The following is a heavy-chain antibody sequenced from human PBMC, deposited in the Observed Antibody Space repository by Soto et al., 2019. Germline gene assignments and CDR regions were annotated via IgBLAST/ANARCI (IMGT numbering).Heavy chain of an antibody. Sequence: ASVKVSCKASGGTFSSYTISWVRQAPGQGLEWMGRIIPILGIANYAQKFQGRVTITADKSTSTAYMELSSLRSEDTAVYYCARDLRRYNWNDISAAAFDIWGQGTMVTVS. CDR2: IIPILGIA. D-gene: IGHD1-1*01. J-gene: IGHJ3*02. CDR1: GGTFSSYT. CDR3: ARDLRRYNWNDISAAAFDI. V-gene: IGHV1-69*04.